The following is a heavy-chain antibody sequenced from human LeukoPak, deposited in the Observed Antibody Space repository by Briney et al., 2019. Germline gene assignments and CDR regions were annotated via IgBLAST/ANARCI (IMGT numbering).Heavy chain of an antibody. CDR3: ARVDYGDYGFDY. J-gene: IGHJ4*02. Sequence: GSPRLSCAASGFTVSSNYMSWVRQAPGKGLEWVSVIYSGGSTYYADSVKGRFTISRDNSKNTLYLQMNSLRAEDTAVYYCARVDYGDYGFDYWGQGTLVTVSS. CDR1: GFTVSSNY. CDR2: IYSGGST. D-gene: IGHD4-17*01. V-gene: IGHV3-66*01.